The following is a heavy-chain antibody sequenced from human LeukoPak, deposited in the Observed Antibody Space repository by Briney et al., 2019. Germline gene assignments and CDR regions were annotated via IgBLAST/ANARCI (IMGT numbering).Heavy chain of an antibody. D-gene: IGHD3-22*01. CDR3: ARVLPGDYYDSSGSNWFDP. J-gene: IGHJ5*02. CDR1: GYTFTSYG. CDR2: ISAYNGNT. Sequence: ASVKVSYKASGYTFTSYGISWVRQAPGQGLEWMGWISAYNGNTNYAQKLQGRVTMTTDTSTSTAYMELRSLRSDDTAVYYCARVLPGDYYDSSGSNWFDPWGQGTLVTVSS. V-gene: IGHV1-18*01.